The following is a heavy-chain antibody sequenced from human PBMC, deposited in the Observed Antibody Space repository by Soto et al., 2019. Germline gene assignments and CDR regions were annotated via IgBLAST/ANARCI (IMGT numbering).Heavy chain of an antibody. J-gene: IGHJ4*02. CDR1: GFTFTSSA. Sequence: SVKVSCKASGFTFTSSALQWVRQARGQRLEWIGWIVVGSGNTNYAQKFQERVTITRDMSTSTAYMELSSLRSEDTAVYYCASDSRDGYNFPSQWGQGTLVTVSS. CDR3: ASDSRDGYNFPSQ. CDR2: IVVGSGNT. V-gene: IGHV1-58*01. D-gene: IGHD5-12*01.